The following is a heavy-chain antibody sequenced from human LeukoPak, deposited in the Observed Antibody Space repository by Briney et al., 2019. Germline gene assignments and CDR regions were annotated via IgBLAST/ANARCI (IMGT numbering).Heavy chain of an antibody. CDR3: ARGECSGGSCYLGPFDY. V-gene: IGHV4-59*01. CDR1: GGSISSYY. Sequence: SEALSLTCTVSGGSISSYYWSWIRQPPGKGLEWIGYIYYSGSTNYNPSLKSRVTISVDTSKNQFSLKLSSVTAADTAVYYCARGECSGGSCYLGPFDYWGQGTLVTGSS. CDR2: IYYSGST. D-gene: IGHD2-15*01. J-gene: IGHJ4*02.